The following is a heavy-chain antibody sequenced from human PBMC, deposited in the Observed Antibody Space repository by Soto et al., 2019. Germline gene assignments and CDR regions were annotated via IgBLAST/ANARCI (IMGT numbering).Heavy chain of an antibody. D-gene: IGHD3-10*01. Sequence: PSETLSLTCAVSSGSISSSNWWSWVRQPPGKGLEWIGEIYHSGSTNYNPSLKSRVTISVDKSKNQFSLKLSSVTAADTAVYYCAREYYGSGSYYYYYYMDVWGKGTTVTVSS. J-gene: IGHJ6*03. CDR2: IYHSGST. CDR3: AREYYGSGSYYYYYYMDV. CDR1: SGSISSSNW. V-gene: IGHV4-4*02.